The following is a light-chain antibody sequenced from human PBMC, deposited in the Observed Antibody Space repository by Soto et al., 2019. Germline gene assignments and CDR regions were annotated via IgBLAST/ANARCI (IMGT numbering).Light chain of an antibody. CDR1: QSVSNNY. Sequence: EIVLKRSPGTLSLSPRERATLSCRASQSVSNNYLAWYQQKPGQAPRLLIYGASNRATGIPDRFSGSGSGTDFTLTISRLEPEDFAVYYCKQYGSSPPITSGQGTRLEIK. CDR2: GAS. V-gene: IGKV3-20*01. CDR3: KQYGSSPPIT. J-gene: IGKJ5*01.